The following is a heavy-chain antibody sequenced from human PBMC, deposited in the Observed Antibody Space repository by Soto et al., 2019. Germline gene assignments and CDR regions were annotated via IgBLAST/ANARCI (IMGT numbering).Heavy chain of an antibody. D-gene: IGHD5-12*01. CDR3: ARVEYSGYDFDWFDP. Sequence: SETLSLTCTVSGGSISSYYWSWIRQPPGKGLEWIGYIYYSGSTNYNPSLKSRVTISVDTSKNQFSLKLSSVTAADTAVYYCARVEYSGYDFDWFDPWGQGTLVTVSS. CDR1: GGSISSYY. J-gene: IGHJ5*02. CDR2: IYYSGST. V-gene: IGHV4-59*01.